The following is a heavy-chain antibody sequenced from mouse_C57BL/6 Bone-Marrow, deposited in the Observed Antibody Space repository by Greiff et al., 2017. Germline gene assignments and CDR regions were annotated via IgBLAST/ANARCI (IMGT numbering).Heavy chain of an antibody. Sequence: QVQLQQSGPELVKPGASVKISCKASGYAFRSSWMNWVKQRPGTGLEWIGRIYPGNGDTNYNGKFKGKATLTADKSSSTAYMQLSSLTSEDSAVYYGAEECFDFWGTGTTVTVSS. V-gene: IGHV1-82*01. CDR3: AEECFDF. CDR1: GYAFRSSW. J-gene: IGHJ1*03. CDR2: IYPGNGDT.